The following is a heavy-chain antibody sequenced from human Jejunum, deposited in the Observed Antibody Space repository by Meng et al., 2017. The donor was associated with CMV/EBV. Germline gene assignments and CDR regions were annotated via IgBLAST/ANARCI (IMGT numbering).Heavy chain of an antibody. J-gene: IGHJ4*02. CDR1: GYTFTTYG. CDR2: INTNTGIP. CDR3: TRGDGAHSAKFDH. Sequence: QVQLVQSGSELKEPGASVQVSCKTSGYTFTTYGINWVREAPGQRLEWMGWINTNTGIPVYAQDFTGRFVFSLDTSVSTAYLQISGLRAGDTAVYYRTRGDGAHSAKFDHWGQGTLVTVSS. D-gene: IGHD5-24*01. V-gene: IGHV7-4-1*02.